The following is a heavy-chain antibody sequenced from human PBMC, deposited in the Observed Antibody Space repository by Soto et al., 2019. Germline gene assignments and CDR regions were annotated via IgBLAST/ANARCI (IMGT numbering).Heavy chain of an antibody. CDR3: ARGDLSYYYGSGSYYN. J-gene: IGHJ4*02. V-gene: IGHV4-34*01. CDR1: GGSFSVYY. CDR2: INHSGST. D-gene: IGHD3-10*01. Sequence: SETLSLTCAVYGGSFSVYYWSWIRQPPGKGLEWIGEINHSGSTNYNPSLKSRVTISVDTSKNQFSLKLSSVTAADTAVYYCARGDLSYYYGSGSYYNWGQGTLVTVSS.